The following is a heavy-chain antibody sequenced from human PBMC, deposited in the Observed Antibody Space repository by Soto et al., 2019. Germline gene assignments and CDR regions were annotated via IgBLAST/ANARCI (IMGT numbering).Heavy chain of an antibody. CDR1: GGSISISSYY. CDR2: IYYSGST. Sequence: SETMSLTCTVAGGSISISSYYWVWISQPPGNWLEWIGSIYYSGSTYYNPSLKSRVTISVDTSKNQFSLKLSSVTAADTAVYYCASQLDYDFWSGHASYGMDVWGQGTTVTVSS. V-gene: IGHV4-39*01. CDR3: ASQLDYDFWSGHASYGMDV. J-gene: IGHJ6*02. D-gene: IGHD3-3*01.